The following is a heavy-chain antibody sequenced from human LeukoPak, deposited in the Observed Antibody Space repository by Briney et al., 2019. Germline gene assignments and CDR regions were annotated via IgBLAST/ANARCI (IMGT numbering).Heavy chain of an antibody. CDR2: INHSGST. V-gene: IGHV4-34*01. CDR1: GGSFSGYY. D-gene: IGHD6-13*01. CDR3: ATSIAAAGRWANWFAP. Sequence: SETLSLTCAVYGGSFSGYYWSWIRQPPGKGLEWIGEINHSGSTNYNPSLKSRVTISVDTSKNQFSLKLSSVTAADTAVYYCATSIAAAGRWANWFAPCGQGTLVTVSS. J-gene: IGHJ5*02.